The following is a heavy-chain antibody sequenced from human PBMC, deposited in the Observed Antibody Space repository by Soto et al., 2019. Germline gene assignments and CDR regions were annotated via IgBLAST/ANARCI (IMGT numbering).Heavy chain of an antibody. V-gene: IGHV1-18*01. J-gene: IGHJ4*02. CDR1: GYTFTSYG. Sequence: GASVKVSCKASGYTFTSYGISWVRQAPGQGLGWMGWISAYNGNTNYAQKLQGRVTMTTDTSTSTAYMELRSLRSDDTAVYYCARASSATGQQEEHFYYWGKGTLVTVSS. CDR2: ISAYNGNT. D-gene: IGHD6-13*01. CDR3: ARASSATGQQEEHFYY.